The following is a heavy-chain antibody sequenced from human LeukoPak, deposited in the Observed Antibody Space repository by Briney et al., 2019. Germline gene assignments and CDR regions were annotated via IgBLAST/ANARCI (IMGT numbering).Heavy chain of an antibody. Sequence: ASVKVSCKASGYTFTHYGITWVRQAPGQGLEWMGWISVYNGNTDYAQKFQGRVTLTTDISTSTAHMELRNLRSDDTAVYYCARGCGFGKTSESHSWYNWFDPWGQGTLVTVSS. D-gene: IGHD3-10*01. J-gene: IGHJ5*02. CDR1: GYTFTHYG. V-gene: IGHV1-18*01. CDR3: ARGCGFGKTSESHSWYNWFDP. CDR2: ISVYNGNT.